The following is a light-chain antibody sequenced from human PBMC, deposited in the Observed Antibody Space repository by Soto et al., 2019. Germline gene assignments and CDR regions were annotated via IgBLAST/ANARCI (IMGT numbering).Light chain of an antibody. Sequence: EIALTQSPATLSMSPGERATLSCRASQSVSNNLAWYQQRPGQPPRLLIYGASTRATGVPARFSGSGSGTDFTLTISSLEPEDSAVYYCQQRSVWPITFGQGTRLEIK. CDR2: GAS. J-gene: IGKJ5*01. CDR1: QSVSNN. CDR3: QQRSVWPIT. V-gene: IGKV3-11*01.